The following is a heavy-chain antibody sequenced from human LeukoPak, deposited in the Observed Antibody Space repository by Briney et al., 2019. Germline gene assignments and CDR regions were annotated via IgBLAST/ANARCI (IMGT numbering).Heavy chain of an antibody. D-gene: IGHD4-17*01. J-gene: IGHJ4*02. CDR2: IYYSGST. CDR1: GGSISSGDYY. Sequence: SQTLSLTCTVSGGSISSGDYYWSWIRQPPGKGLEWIGYIYYSGSTYYNPSLKSRITISVDTSNDQFSLKLSSVTAADTAVYYCARDGDGMPYWGQGTLVTVSS. CDR3: ARDGDGMPY. V-gene: IGHV4-30-4*08.